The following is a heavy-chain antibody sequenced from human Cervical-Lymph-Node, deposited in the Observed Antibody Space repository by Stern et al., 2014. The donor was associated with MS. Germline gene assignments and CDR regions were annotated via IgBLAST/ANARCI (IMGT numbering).Heavy chain of an antibody. J-gene: IGHJ4*02. CDR3: ARDSVVEDLYY. CDR2: ISPSTGGT. V-gene: IGHV1-2*06. CDR1: GYTFTAYY. D-gene: IGHD2-21*01. Sequence: QVQLMQSGAEVKKPGASVKVSCKTSGYTFTAYYIHWVRQAPGQGLEWMGRISPSTGGTNSAQKFQRRVTMTRDTSVSTAYMELDSLTSDDTAVYYCARDSVVEDLYYWGQGTLVTVSS.